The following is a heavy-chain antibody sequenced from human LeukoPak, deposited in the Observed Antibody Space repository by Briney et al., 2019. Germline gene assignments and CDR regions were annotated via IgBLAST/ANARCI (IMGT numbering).Heavy chain of an antibody. V-gene: IGHV4-30-4*01. D-gene: IGHD2-15*01. J-gene: IGHJ4*02. CDR1: GGSISSGDYY. Sequence: SETLSLTCTVSGGSISSGDYYWSWIRQPPGKGLEWIGYIYYSGGTYYNRSLRKRITISVDTSKNQFSLTLSSVTAADTAVYYCARVSCSGGSCYSFDYWGQGTLVTVSS. CDR3: ARVSCSGGSCYSFDY. CDR2: IYYSGGT.